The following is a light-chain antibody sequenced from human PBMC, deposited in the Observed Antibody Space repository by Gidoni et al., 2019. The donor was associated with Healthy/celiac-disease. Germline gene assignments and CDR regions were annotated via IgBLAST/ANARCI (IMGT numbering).Light chain of an antibody. CDR2: WAS. Sequence: DIVMTQSPDYLAVSLGERATIKGKSSQSVLYSSNNKKYLAWYQQKPGPPPKLLIYWASTRESGVPDRFSGSGSGTDFTLTISSLQAEDVAVYYCQQYYSTPYTFXXXTKLEIK. CDR3: QQYYSTPYT. J-gene: IGKJ2*01. CDR1: QSVLYSSNNKKY. V-gene: IGKV4-1*01.